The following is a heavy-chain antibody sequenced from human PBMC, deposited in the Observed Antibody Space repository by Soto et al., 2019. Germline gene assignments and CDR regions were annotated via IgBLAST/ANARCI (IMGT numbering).Heavy chain of an antibody. Sequence: AGGSLRLSCATSGFSISDSYMSWIRQAPGKGLEWISYISPRSTFRDYADSLKGRFTISRDSVKNSVYLQMNNLTADDTGVYYCVTSRVSIAVAGETEYYFDYWGQGTLVTVSS. D-gene: IGHD6-19*01. CDR2: ISPRSTFR. CDR1: GFSISDSY. V-gene: IGHV3-11*06. CDR3: VTSRVSIAVAGETEYYFDY. J-gene: IGHJ4*02.